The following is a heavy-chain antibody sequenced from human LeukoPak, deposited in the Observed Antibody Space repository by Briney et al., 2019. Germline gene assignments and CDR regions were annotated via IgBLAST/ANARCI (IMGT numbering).Heavy chain of an antibody. CDR2: IYTSGST. CDR1: GGSIDSYH. Sequence: SETLSLTCTVSGGSIDSYHWSWIRHPAGRGLEWIGRIYTSGSTNYNPSLKSRVTMSVDTSKNQFSLKLSSVTAADTAVYYCARVVQKLERIALAATSEWRANWYFDLWGRGTLVTVSS. J-gene: IGHJ2*01. D-gene: IGHD6-19*01. V-gene: IGHV4-4*07. CDR3: ARVVQKLERIALAATSEWRANWYFDL.